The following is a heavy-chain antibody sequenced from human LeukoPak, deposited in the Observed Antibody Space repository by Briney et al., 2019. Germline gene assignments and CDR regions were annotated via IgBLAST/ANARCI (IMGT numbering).Heavy chain of an antibody. CDR2: IYTSGST. J-gene: IGHJ6*03. CDR1: GGSISSGSYY. CDR3: ARERKVVVAATYYYYYMDV. D-gene: IGHD2-15*01. Sequence: SETLSLTCTVSGGSISSGSYYWSWIRQPAGKGLEWIGRIYTSGSTNYNPSLKSRVTISVDTSKNQFSLKLSSVTAADTAVYYCARERKVVVAATYYYYYMDVWGKGTTVTVSS. V-gene: IGHV4-61*02.